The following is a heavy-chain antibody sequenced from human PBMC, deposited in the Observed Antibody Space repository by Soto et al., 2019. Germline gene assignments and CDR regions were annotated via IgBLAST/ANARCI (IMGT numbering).Heavy chain of an antibody. CDR3: AKERATTTAFGY. J-gene: IGHJ4*02. D-gene: IGHD4-17*01. Sequence: GGPLRLSCAASGFTFSSYAMSWVRQAPGKVLELVSAISGSGVSTYYADSVKGRLTISRDNSKNTLYLQMNSLRAEDTAVYYCAKERATTTAFGYWGQGSLVTVSS. CDR1: GFTFSSYA. V-gene: IGHV3-23*01. CDR2: ISGSGVST.